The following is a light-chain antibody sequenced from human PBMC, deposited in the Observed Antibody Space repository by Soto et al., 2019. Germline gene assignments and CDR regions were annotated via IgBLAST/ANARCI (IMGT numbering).Light chain of an antibody. Sequence: EIVLTQSPGTLSLSPGERATLSCRASRSVSSSYLAWYQQKPGQAPRLLIYDASSRATGIPDRFSGSGSGTAFTLTISRLEPEDFAVYYCQQYGSSLFTFGPGTKVDIK. CDR2: DAS. J-gene: IGKJ3*01. CDR3: QQYGSSLFT. CDR1: RSVSSSY. V-gene: IGKV3-20*01.